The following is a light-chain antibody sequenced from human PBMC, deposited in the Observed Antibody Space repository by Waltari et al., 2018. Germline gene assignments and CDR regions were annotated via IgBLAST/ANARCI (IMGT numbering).Light chain of an antibody. CDR1: SSNIGGFRF. V-gene: IGLV2-8*01. CDR2: AVT. Sequence: QSALTQPPSASGSLGQSVTISCTGTSSNIGGFRFVSWYQQHPGKAPKPIILAVTKRPSGVPDRFSGSKSGNTASLTVAGLQPEDEAEYFCSSFAGFNNVIFGVGTKVTVL. J-gene: IGLJ2*01. CDR3: SSFAGFNNVI.